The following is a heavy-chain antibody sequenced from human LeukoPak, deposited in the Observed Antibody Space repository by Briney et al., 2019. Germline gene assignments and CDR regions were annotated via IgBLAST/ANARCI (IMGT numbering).Heavy chain of an antibody. D-gene: IGHD6-13*01. CDR2: IYYSGST. J-gene: IGHJ2*01. CDR3: ARAYSSTWKHYWHFDL. V-gene: IGHV4-59*01. CDR1: GGSISSYY. Sequence: SETLSLTCIVSGGSISSYYWSWIRQPPGKGLEWIGYIYYSGSTNYNPSLKSRVTISVDTSKKQFSLKLSSVTAADTAVYYCARAYSSTWKHYWHFDLWGRGTLVTASS.